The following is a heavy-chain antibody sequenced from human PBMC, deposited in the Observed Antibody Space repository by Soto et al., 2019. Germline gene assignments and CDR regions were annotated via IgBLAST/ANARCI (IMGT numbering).Heavy chain of an antibody. CDR2: IYYSGST. V-gene: IGHV4-39*01. J-gene: IGHJ6*02. CDR3: ARLNNYYYYGMDV. CDR1: GGSISSSSYY. Sequence: LSLTCTVSGGSISSSSYYWGWIRQPPGKGLEWIGSIYYSGSTYYNPSLKSRVTISVDTSKNQFSLKLSSVTAADTAVYYCARLNNYYYYGMDVWGQGTTVTVSS.